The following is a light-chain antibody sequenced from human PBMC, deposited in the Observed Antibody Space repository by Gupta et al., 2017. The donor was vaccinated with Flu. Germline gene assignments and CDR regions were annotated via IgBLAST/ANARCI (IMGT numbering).Light chain of an antibody. CDR3: QSYDTSLSVV. J-gene: IGLJ3*02. Sequence: QSVLTQPPSVSGATGQRVTISCTGSSSNIGAGYDVHWYQPLPGTAPKLLIYSNSNRPSGVPDRFSGSKSGTSASLAITGLQAEDEANYYCQSYDTSLSVVFGGGTKLTVL. CDR1: SSNIGAGYD. V-gene: IGLV1-40*01. CDR2: SNS.